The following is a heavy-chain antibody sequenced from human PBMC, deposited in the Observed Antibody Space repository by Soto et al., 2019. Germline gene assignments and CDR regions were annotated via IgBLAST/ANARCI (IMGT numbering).Heavy chain of an antibody. CDR2: ISYDGSEK. CDR1: GFAFSSYG. J-gene: IGHJ6*02. CDR3: AKELGYSYGYGMDV. V-gene: IGHV3-30*18. D-gene: IGHD5-18*01. Sequence: QEQLVESGGGVVQPGRSLRLSWAASGFAFSSYGMYWVRQASGKGLEWVALISYDGSEKDYGDSVKGRFTISRDNSKNTLYLQMNSLRPEDTAVYYCAKELGYSYGYGMDVWGQGTTVTVSS.